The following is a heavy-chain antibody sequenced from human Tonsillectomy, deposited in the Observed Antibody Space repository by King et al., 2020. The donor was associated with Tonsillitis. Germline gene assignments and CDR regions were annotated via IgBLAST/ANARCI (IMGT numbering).Heavy chain of an antibody. CDR2: ISWNDDK. J-gene: IGHJ4*02. CDR3: AHRRYYDFWSGYYDY. CDR1: GFSLSTIGVG. V-gene: IGHV2-5*01. Sequence: TLKESGPTLVKPTQTLTLTCTFSGFSLSTIGVGVGWIRQPPEKALEWLALISWNDDKSYRPSLKSRLTITKDTSKNQVVLTMTNMDPVDTATYYFAHRRYYDFWSGYYDYWGQGTLVTVSS. D-gene: IGHD3-3*01.